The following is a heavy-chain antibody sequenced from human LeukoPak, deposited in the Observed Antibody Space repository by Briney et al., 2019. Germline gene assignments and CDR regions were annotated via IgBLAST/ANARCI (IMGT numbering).Heavy chain of an antibody. D-gene: IGHD4-11*01. CDR2: IWSDGTNK. CDR1: GFTFNHYG. Sequence: GGSLRLSCAATGFTFNHYGMHWVRQAPGKGLEWVAVIWSDGTNKYYGDSVKGRFTISRADSENTVYLQMNSLRPEDTGVYYCAKDAQRGFDYSNSLQNWGQGTPVTVST. CDR3: AKDAQRGFDYSNSLQN. J-gene: IGHJ4*02. V-gene: IGHV3-33*06.